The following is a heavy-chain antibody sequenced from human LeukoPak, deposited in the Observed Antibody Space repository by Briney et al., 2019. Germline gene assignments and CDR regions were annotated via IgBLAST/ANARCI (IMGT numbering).Heavy chain of an antibody. CDR1: GYTFTGYY. D-gene: IGHD6-13*01. J-gene: IGHJ6*03. Sequence: ASVKVSCKASGYTFTGYYMHWVRQAPGQGLEWMGWINPNSGGTNYAQKFQGRVTMTRDTSISTAYMELSRLRSDDTAVYYCARGSVPYSSSWYYYYMDVWGKGTTVTVSS. V-gene: IGHV1-2*02. CDR2: INPNSGGT. CDR3: ARGSVPYSSSWYYYYMDV.